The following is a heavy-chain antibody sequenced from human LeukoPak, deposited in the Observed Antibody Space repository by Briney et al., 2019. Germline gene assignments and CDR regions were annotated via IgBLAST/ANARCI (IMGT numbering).Heavy chain of an antibody. V-gene: IGHV1-18*01. D-gene: IGHD3-3*01. CDR2: ISAYNGNT. CDR3: ARALSDDFWSAYQDY. J-gene: IGHJ4*02. Sequence: ASVKVSSKPSVYIFTTYGIGWVRQAPGQGVGWVGWISAYNGNTNYAQKIQGRVTMTSDTSTSTAYMEVRSLRSDDTAVYYCARALSDDFWSAYQDYWGQGTLVTVSS. CDR1: VYIFTTYG.